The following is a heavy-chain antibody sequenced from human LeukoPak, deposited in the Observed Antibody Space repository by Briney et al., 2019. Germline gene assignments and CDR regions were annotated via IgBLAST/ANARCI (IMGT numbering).Heavy chain of an antibody. V-gene: IGHV1-18*01. CDR1: GYTFTSYG. J-gene: IGHJ5*02. D-gene: IGHD2-2*01. CDR2: ISAYNGNT. CDR3: ARTGMYQDWFDH. Sequence: ASVKVSCKASGYTFTSYGISWVRRAPGQGLEWMGWISAYNGNTNYAQKLQGRVTMTTDTSTSTAYMELRSLRSDNTAVYYCARTGMYQDWFDHWGQGTLVTVSS.